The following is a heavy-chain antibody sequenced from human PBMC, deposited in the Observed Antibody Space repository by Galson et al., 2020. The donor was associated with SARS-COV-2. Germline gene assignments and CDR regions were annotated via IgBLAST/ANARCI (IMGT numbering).Heavy chain of an antibody. CDR3: AIGRVGGGLGLYYYYMDV. V-gene: IGHV1-24*01. D-gene: IGHD2-15*01. J-gene: IGHJ6*03. CDR1: GYTLTELS. Sequence: ASVKVSCKVSGYTLTELSMHWVRQAPGKGLEWMGGFDPEDGETIYAQKFQGRVTMTEDTSTDTAYMELSSLRSEDTAVYYCAIGRVGGGLGLYYYYMDVWGKGTPVTVSS. CDR2: FDPEDGET.